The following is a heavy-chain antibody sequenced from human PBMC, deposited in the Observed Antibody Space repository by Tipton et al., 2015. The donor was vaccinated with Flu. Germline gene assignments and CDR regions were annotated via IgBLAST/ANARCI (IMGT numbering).Heavy chain of an antibody. D-gene: IGHD3-10*01. CDR2: IYYSGST. V-gene: IGHV4-59*01. Sequence: TLSLTCTVSGGSISSYYWSWIRQPPGKGLEWIGYIYYSGSTNYNPSLKSRVTISVDTSKNQFSLKLSSVTAADTAVYYCARAHGDMVRGVIITGEFDYWGQGTLVTVSS. J-gene: IGHJ4*02. CDR3: ARAHGDMVRGVIITGEFDY. CDR1: GGSISSYY.